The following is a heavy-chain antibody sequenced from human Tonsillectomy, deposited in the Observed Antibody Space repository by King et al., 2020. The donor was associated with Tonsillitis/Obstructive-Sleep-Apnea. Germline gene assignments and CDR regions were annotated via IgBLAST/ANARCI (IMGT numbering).Heavy chain of an antibody. Sequence: VQLVESGGGLVQPGGALRLSGAASGFTFSAYWSHWVRQAPGKGLAWVSRINSDVSSTTYADSVKGRFTISRDNAKNTLYLQMNSLRAEDTAVYYCARVYCSSTSCFYWYFDLWGRGTLAT. D-gene: IGHD2-2*01. J-gene: IGHJ2*01. CDR1: GFTFSAYW. V-gene: IGHV3-74*01. CDR2: INSDVSST. CDR3: ARVYCSSTSCFYWYFDL.